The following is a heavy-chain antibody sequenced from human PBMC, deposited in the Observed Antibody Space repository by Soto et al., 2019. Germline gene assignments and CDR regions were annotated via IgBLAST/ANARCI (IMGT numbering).Heavy chain of an antibody. CDR3: ARGRRPTGLVQGRVKFDY. CDR2: INHSGST. J-gene: IGHJ4*02. Sequence: SETLSLTCAVYGGSFSGYYWSWIRQPPGKGLEWIGEINHSGSTNYNPSLKSRVTISVDTSKNQFSLKLSSVTAADTAVYYCARGRRPTGLVQGRVKFDYWGQGTLVTVSS. CDR1: GGSFSGYY. V-gene: IGHV4-34*01. D-gene: IGHD3-16*01.